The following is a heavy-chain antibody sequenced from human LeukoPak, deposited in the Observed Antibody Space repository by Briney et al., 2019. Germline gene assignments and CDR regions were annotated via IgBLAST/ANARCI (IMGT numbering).Heavy chain of an antibody. CDR3: ARDGWPAFDY. V-gene: IGHV6-1*01. Sequence: SQTLSLTCVIAGDSVSSNTAAWNWIRQSPLRGLEWLGRTFYRSKWYNDYAGSVKSRITISPDTSKNHFSLHLDSVTPEDTAMYSSARDGWPAFDYWGQGSLVTVSS. CDR2: TFYRSKWYN. J-gene: IGHJ4*02. D-gene: IGHD2-15*01. CDR1: GDSVSSNTAA.